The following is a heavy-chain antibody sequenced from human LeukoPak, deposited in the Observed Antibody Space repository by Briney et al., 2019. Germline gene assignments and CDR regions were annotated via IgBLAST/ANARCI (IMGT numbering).Heavy chain of an antibody. CDR2: ISSSSSYI. D-gene: IGHD4-17*01. J-gene: IGHJ4*02. CDR1: GFTFSRYS. V-gene: IGHV3-21*01. Sequence: GGSLRLSCAASGFTFSRYSMNWVRQAPGKGLEWVSCISSSSSYIDYADSVKGRVTISRDNAKNSLYLQMNSLRAEDTAVYYCARGANNYGDGVDYWGQGTLVTVPS. CDR3: ARGANNYGDGVDY.